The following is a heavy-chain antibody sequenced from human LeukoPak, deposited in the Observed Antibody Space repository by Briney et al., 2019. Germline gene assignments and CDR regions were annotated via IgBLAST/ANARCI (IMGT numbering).Heavy chain of an antibody. CDR3: ARLRATGPEFDY. J-gene: IGHJ4*02. Sequence: SQTLSLTCAISGDTISSSCAAWNWIRQSPSRGFEWLGRTYYSSKWYNEYAVSVKSRITINPDTSKNQFSLQLDSVPPEDTAVYYCARLRATGPEFDYWGQGTLVTVSS. D-gene: IGHD5-24*01. V-gene: IGHV6-1*01. CDR2: TYYSSKWYN. CDR1: GDTISSSCAA.